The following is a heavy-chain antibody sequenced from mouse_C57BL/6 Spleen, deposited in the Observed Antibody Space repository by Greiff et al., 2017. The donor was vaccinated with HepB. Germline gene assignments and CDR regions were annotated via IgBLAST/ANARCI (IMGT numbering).Heavy chain of an antibody. D-gene: IGHD2-1*01. CDR1: GYSITSGYY. J-gene: IGHJ4*01. CDR2: ISYDGSN. Sequence: EVKLEESGPGLVKPSQSLSLTCSVTGYSITSGYYWNWIRQFPGNKLEWMGYISYDGSNNYNPSLKNRISITRDTSKNQFFLKLNSVTTEDTATYYCARGGNYGLMGYAMDYWGQGTSVTVSS. CDR3: ARGGNYGLMGYAMDY. V-gene: IGHV3-6*01.